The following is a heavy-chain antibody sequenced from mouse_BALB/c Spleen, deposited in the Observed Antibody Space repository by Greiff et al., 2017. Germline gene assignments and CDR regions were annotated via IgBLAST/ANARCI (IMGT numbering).Heavy chain of an antibody. D-gene: IGHD1-2*01. Sequence: VQLQQSGAELVKPGASVKLSCKTSGYTFTSYWIQWVKQRPGQGLGWIGEIFPGTGTTYYNEKFKGKATLTIDTSSSTAYMQLSSLTSEDSAVYFCARSETTATLFAYWGQGTLVTVSA. CDR3: ARSETTATLFAY. CDR1: GYTFTSYW. CDR2: IFPGTGTT. V-gene: IGHV1S132*01. J-gene: IGHJ3*01.